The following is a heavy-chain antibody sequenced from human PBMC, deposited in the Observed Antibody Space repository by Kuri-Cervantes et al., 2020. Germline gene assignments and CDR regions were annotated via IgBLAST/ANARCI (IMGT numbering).Heavy chain of an antibody. Sequence: ASVKVSCKASGYTFTGYYMHWVRQAPGQGLEWMGWINPNSGGTNYAQKFQGRVTMTTDTSTSTAYMELRSLRSDDTAVYYCARGGRGRLLWFGELEYGMDVWGQGTTVTVSS. V-gene: IGHV1-2*02. CDR1: GYTFTGYY. CDR3: ARGGRGRLLWFGELEYGMDV. D-gene: IGHD3-10*01. J-gene: IGHJ6*02. CDR2: INPNSGGT.